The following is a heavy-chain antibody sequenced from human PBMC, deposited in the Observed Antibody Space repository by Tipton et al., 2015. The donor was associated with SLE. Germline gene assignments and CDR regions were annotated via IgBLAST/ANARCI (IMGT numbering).Heavy chain of an antibody. V-gene: IGHV3-30-3*01. Sequence: SLRLSCVGSGFTFSNHAMHWVRQAPGKGLEWVGIISNDESNKYYADSVKGRFTISRDNSKNTLYLQMTSLRPDDTAVYYCARDQQGRFLEWLSHFDYWGQGALVTVSS. CDR2: ISNDESNK. D-gene: IGHD3-3*01. J-gene: IGHJ4*02. CDR1: GFTFSNHA. CDR3: ARDQQGRFLEWLSHFDY.